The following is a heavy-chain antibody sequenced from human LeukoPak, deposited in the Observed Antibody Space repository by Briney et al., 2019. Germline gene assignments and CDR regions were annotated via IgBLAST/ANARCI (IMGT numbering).Heavy chain of an antibody. D-gene: IGHD6-13*01. CDR2: IKSKIDGGSA. J-gene: IGHJ4*02. Sequence: PGRSLRLSCAASGFTFSSSGMHWVRQAPGKGLEWVGRIKSKIDGGSADYAAPVKGRFTTSRDDSKGTLYLQMNSLKTEDTAVYYCTTSGGNIVAAVWGQGTLVTVSS. CDR1: GFTFSSSG. CDR3: TTSGGNIVAAV. V-gene: IGHV3-15*01.